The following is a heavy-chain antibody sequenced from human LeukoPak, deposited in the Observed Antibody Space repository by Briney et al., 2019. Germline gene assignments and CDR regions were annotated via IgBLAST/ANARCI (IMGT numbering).Heavy chain of an antibody. CDR2: ISYDGSNK. J-gene: IGHJ6*02. CDR3: AKDSGPVAGTLGYYYGMDV. D-gene: IGHD6-19*01. V-gene: IGHV3-30*18. CDR1: GFTFSSYG. Sequence: LRLSCAASGFTFSSYGMHWVRQAPGKGLEWVAVISYDGSNKYYADSVKGRFTISRDNSKNTLYLQMNSLRAEDAAVYYCAKDSGPVAGTLGYYYGMDVWGQGTTVTVSS.